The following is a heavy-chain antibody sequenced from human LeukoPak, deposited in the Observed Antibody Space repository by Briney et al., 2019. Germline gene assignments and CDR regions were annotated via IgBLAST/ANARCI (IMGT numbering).Heavy chain of an antibody. D-gene: IGHD2-2*01. J-gene: IGHJ4*02. CDR3: AHGSMYQLDY. CDR1: GFSFSSHG. CDR2: IIGGAGGT. Sequence: PGGTLRLSCTASGFSFSSHGMSWVRQAPGKGLEWVSGIIGGAGGTYYADSVKGRFTISRDNAKNTLHLQMNSLRAEDTAVYYCAHGSMYQLDYWGQGTLVTVSS. V-gene: IGHV3-23*01.